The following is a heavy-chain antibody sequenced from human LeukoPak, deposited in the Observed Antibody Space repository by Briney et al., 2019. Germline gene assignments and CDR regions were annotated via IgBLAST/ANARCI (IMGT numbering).Heavy chain of an antibody. J-gene: IGHJ5*02. CDR2: ISSISSYI. D-gene: IGHD2-2*01. CDR1: GFTFSSYS. Sequence: GGSLRLSCAASGFTFSSYSMNWVRQAPGKGLEWVSSISSISSYIYYADSVKGRFTISRDNATNSLYLQMNSLRAEDTAVYYCARDLRYCSSTSCLAPWGQGTLVTVSS. CDR3: ARDLRYCSSTSCLAP. V-gene: IGHV3-21*01.